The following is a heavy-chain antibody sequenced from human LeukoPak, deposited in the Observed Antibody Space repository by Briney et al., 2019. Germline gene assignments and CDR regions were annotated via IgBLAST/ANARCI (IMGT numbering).Heavy chain of an antibody. V-gene: IGHV3-66*01. D-gene: IGHD6-13*01. CDR2: IYSGGST. CDR3: AREPKSYSSRTDDAFDI. J-gene: IGHJ3*02. Sequence: GGSLRLSCAASGFTVSSNYMSWVRQAPGKGLEWVSVIYSGGSTYYADSVKGRFTISRDNSKNTLYLQMNSLRAEDTAVYYCAREPKSYSSRTDDAFDIWGQGTMVTVSS. CDR1: GFTVSSNY.